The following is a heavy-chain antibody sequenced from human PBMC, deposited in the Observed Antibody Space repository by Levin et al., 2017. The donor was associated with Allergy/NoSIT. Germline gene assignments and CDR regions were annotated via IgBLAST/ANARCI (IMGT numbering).Heavy chain of an antibody. D-gene: IGHD3-10*01. CDR3: ARDLGAPRSITMVRGEADFVEY. CDR1: EFFFNSYA. Sequence: GGSLRLSCAGSEFFFNSYALHWVRQAPGKGLEWVAVISFDGGDKFYTDSVKGRFSISRDNSNNIVFLQMNSLRPEDTAIYYCARDLGAPRSITMVRGEADFVEYWGLGTLVTVSS. CDR2: ISFDGGDK. J-gene: IGHJ4*02. V-gene: IGHV3-30-3*01.